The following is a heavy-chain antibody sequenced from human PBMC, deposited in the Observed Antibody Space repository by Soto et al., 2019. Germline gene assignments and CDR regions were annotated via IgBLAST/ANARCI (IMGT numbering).Heavy chain of an antibody. CDR2: INSDGSTT. CDR3: ARGPSGWYGFDY. V-gene: IGHV3-74*01. CDR1: GFIISSNW. J-gene: IGHJ4*02. D-gene: IGHD6-19*01. Sequence: VQLVESGGGLVQPGGSLRLSCADSGFIISSNWMHWVRQAPGKGRVWVSRINSDGSTTSYADSVKGRFNISRDNAKNTLYLQMNSLRAEDTAVYYCARGPSGWYGFDYWGQGTLVTVSS.